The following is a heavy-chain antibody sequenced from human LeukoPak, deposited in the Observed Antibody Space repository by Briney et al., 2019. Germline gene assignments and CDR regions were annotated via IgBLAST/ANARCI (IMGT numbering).Heavy chain of an antibody. V-gene: IGHV1-18*01. CDR1: GYTFTSYG. Sequence: ASVKVSCKASGYTFTSYGISWVRQAPGQGLEWMGWISAYNGNTNYAQKLQGGVTMTTDTSTSTAYMELRSLRSDDTAVYYCVRDGLRYFDWLHDYYYYYMDVWGKGTTVTVSS. CDR2: ISAYNGNT. CDR3: VRDGLRYFDWLHDYYYYYMDV. D-gene: IGHD3-9*01. J-gene: IGHJ6*03.